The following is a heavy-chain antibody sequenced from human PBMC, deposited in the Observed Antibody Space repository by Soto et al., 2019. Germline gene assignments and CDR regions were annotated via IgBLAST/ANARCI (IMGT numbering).Heavy chain of an antibody. CDR2: IHDGNGKT. J-gene: IGHJ4*02. CDR1: GYTFTSYA. Sequence: GASAKVSCNASGYTFTSYAMDWLSHAPGQRLEWLGWIHDGNGKTQYSKNFKATVTINRDTYARKAYMDLRSLRSEDTAVYYCARDGGYYGDTEFDYWGQGTLVTVSS. CDR3: ARDGGYYGDTEFDY. V-gene: IGHV1-3*01. D-gene: IGHD4-17*01.